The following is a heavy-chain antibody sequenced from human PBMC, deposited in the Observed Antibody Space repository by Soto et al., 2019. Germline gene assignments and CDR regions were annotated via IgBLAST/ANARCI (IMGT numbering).Heavy chain of an antibody. J-gene: IGHJ6*02. CDR2: INPGDSES. Sequence: EMQLVQSGAEVKKSGESLKISCEGSGFSFTRYTIGWVRQMPGKGLEWMGIINPGDSESRYSPSFQGQVTISADKSISTAYLQWSSLKASDTAMYYCTLSYGDSYYYHNGMDVWGQGTTVTVSS. CDR1: GFSFTRYT. V-gene: IGHV5-51*01. CDR3: TLSYGDSYYYHNGMDV. D-gene: IGHD4-17*01.